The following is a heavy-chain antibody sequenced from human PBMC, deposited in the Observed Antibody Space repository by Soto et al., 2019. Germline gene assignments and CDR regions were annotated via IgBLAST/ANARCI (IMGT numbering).Heavy chain of an antibody. CDR1: GGSFSGYY. D-gene: IGHD2-15*01. CDR2: INHSGST. V-gene: IGHV4-34*01. CDR3: ARERNIVVVVAATLDAFDI. Sequence: SETLSLTCAVHGGSFSGYYWSWIRQPPGKGLEWIGEINHSGSTNYNPSLKSRVTISVDTSKNQFSLKLSSVTAADTAVYYCARERNIVVVVAATLDAFDIWGQGTMVTVSS. J-gene: IGHJ3*02.